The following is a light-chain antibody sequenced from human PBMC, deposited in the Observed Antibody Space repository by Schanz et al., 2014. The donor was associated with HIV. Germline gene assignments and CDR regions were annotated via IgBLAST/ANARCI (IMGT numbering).Light chain of an antibody. V-gene: IGKV1-5*03. Sequence: DTQMTQSPSTVSASVGDRVTITCRASQSINPWLAWYQQKPGKAPNLLIYQVSTLESGVPSRFSGSGSGTEFTLTINSLQPDDFATYYCQQYDSSPVTFGQGTRLEIK. CDR1: QSINPW. CDR2: QVS. J-gene: IGKJ5*01. CDR3: QQYDSSPVT.